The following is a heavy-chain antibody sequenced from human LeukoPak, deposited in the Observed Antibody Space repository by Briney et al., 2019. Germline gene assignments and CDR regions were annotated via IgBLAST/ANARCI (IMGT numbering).Heavy chain of an antibody. V-gene: IGHV4-30-2*05. CDR2: IYHSGST. Sequence: PSQTLSLTCTVSGGSISSGGYYWSWIRQPPGKGLEWIGYIYHSGSTYYNPSLKSRVTISVDTSKNQFSLKLNSVTAADTAVYYCARGGDGYNPVWFDPWGQGTLVTVSS. D-gene: IGHD5-24*01. CDR1: GGSISSGGYY. J-gene: IGHJ5*02. CDR3: ARGGDGYNPVWFDP.